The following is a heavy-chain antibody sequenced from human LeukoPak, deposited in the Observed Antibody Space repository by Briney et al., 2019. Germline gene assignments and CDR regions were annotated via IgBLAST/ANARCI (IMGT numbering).Heavy chain of an antibody. D-gene: IGHD2-8*01. CDR1: GFTFNNFA. Sequence: GGSLRLSCAASGFTFNNFAMSWVRQAPGKGLEWVSAISGSGGSTYYADSVKGRFTISRDNPKNTLYLQMNSLRAEDTAVYYCAKDPDCTSGVCYTFFDSWGQGTLVTVSS. V-gene: IGHV3-23*01. CDR3: AKDPDCTSGVCYTFFDS. J-gene: IGHJ4*02. CDR2: ISGSGGST.